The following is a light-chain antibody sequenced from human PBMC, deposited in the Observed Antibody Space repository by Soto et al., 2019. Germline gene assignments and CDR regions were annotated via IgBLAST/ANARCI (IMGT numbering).Light chain of an antibody. J-gene: IGKJ1*01. CDR2: GAS. Sequence: ETVMTQSPATLSVSPGERATLSCRASESVGSHLAWYQQKPGQAPRLLIYGASTRATGIPARFSGSGSGTEFTLTISSLQSEDFAVYHCQQYNTWPPWTFGQGTKVEIK. CDR1: ESVGSH. V-gene: IGKV3-15*01. CDR3: QQYNTWPPWT.